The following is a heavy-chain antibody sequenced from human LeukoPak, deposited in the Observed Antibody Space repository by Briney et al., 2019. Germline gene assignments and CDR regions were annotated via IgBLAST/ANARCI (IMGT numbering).Heavy chain of an antibody. CDR1: GGSISNY. CDR3: ARGQYYYDSSGYYLLLDY. J-gene: IGHJ4*02. V-gene: IGHV4-4*07. D-gene: IGHD3-22*01. Sequence: SETLSLTCTVSGGSISNYWSWIRPPAGKGLEWIGRIYTSGSTNYNPSLKSRVTMSVDTSKNQFSLKLSSVTAADTAVYYCARGQYYYDSSGYYLLLDYWGQGTLVTVSS. CDR2: IYTSGST.